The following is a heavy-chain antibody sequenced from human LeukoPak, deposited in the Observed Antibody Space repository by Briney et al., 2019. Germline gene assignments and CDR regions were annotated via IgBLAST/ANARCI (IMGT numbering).Heavy chain of an antibody. CDR3: ATDRNWNLDY. Sequence: GGSLRLSCAASGYTFTGYYMHWVRQAPGQGLEWMGWINPNSGGTNYAQKFQGRVTMTRDTSISTAYMELSRLRSDDTAVYYCATDRNWNLDYWGQGTLVTVSS. V-gene: IGHV1-2*02. CDR2: INPNSGGT. J-gene: IGHJ4*02. CDR1: GYTFTGYY. D-gene: IGHD1-1*01.